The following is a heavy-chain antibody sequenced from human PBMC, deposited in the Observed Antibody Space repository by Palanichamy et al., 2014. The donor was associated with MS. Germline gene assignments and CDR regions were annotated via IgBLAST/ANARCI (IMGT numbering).Heavy chain of an antibody. J-gene: IGHJ4*02. CDR1: GDSVSSNSVV. D-gene: IGHD2-2*01. CDR2: TYYRSKWNN. V-gene: IGHV6-1*01. Sequence: QVQLQQSGPRLVKPSQTLSLTCAISGDSVSSNSVVWNWIRQSPSRGLEWLGRTYYRSKWNNDYAVSVGSRITINPDTSKNQFSLQLNSVTPEDTTVYFCARGSCSGSRCNGGNFDYWAQGTLVTVSS. CDR3: ARGSCSGSRCNGGNFDY.